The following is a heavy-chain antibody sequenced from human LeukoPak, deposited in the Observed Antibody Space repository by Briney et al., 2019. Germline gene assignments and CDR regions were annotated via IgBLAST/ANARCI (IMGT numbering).Heavy chain of an antibody. D-gene: IGHD3-22*01. J-gene: IGHJ4*02. CDR1: GFTFSSYS. CDR2: ISSSSSYI. V-gene: IGHV3-21*01. Sequence: GGSLRLSCAASGFTFSSYSMNWVRQAPGKGLEWVSSISSSSSYIYYADSVKGRFTISRDNAKNSLYLQMNSLRAEDTAVYYCARVVRYYDSSGYYYVRYASPGLFDYWGQGTLVTVSS. CDR3: ARVVRYYDSSGYYYVRYASPGLFDY.